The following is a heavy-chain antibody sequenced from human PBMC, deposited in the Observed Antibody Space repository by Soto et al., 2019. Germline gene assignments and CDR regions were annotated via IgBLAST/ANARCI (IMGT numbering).Heavy chain of an antibody. J-gene: IGHJ4*02. Sequence: GGSLRVSCAASGFTFTRYSMNWVRQAPGKGLEWVSSISSTTNYIYYGDSMKGRFTISRDNAKNSLYLEMNSLRAEDTAVYYCARESEDLTSNFDYWGQGTLVTVSS. CDR1: GFTFTRYS. V-gene: IGHV3-21*06. CDR2: ISSTTNYI. CDR3: ARESEDLTSNFDY.